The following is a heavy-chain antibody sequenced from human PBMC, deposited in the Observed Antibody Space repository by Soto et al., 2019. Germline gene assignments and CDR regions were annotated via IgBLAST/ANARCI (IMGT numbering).Heavy chain of an antibody. V-gene: IGHV3-23*01. J-gene: IGHJ5*02. Sequence: GGSLRLSCAASGFTFSSYAMSWVRQAPGKGLEWVSAISGSGGSTYYADSVKGRFTISRDNSKNTLYLQMNSLRAEETVVYYCAKDLYYGFWIGYHNWFDPWGQGTLVTVSS. CDR2: ISGSGGST. CDR1: GFTFSSYA. CDR3: AKDLYYGFWIGYHNWFDP. D-gene: IGHD3-3*01.